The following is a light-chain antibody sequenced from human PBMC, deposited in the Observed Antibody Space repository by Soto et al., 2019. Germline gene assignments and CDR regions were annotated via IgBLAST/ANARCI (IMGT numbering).Light chain of an antibody. CDR2: AAS. J-gene: IGKJ2*01. CDR1: QDISHY. CDR3: QKYNSAPNT. V-gene: IGKV1-27*01. Sequence: DIQMTQSPSSLSASVGDRVTITCRASQDISHYLAWYQQKTGKVPKLLIYAASTLQTGVPSRFSGSGSGTDFTLIINRLQPEDVATYYCQKYNSAPNTFGRGTRLEIK.